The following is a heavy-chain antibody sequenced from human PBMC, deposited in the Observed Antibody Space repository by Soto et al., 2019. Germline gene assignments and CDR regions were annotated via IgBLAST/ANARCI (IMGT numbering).Heavy chain of an antibody. CDR1: GGSISSGGYY. CDR3: ARVPRPPYCSGGSCYSYYFDY. V-gene: IGHV4-31*03. J-gene: IGHJ4*02. CDR2: IYYSGST. D-gene: IGHD2-15*01. Sequence: QVQLQESGPGLVKPSQTLSLTCTVSGGSISSGGYYWSWIRQHPGKGLEWIGYIYYSGSTYYNPSIKSRVTIAVDTSKNQFSLKLSSVTAADTAVYYCARVPRPPYCSGGSCYSYYFDYWGQGTLVTVSS.